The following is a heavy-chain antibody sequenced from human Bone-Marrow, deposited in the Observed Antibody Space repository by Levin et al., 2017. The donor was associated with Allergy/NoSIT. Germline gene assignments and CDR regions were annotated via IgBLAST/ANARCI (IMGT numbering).Heavy chain of an antibody. J-gene: IGHJ3*01. Sequence: AGGSLRLSCAASGFTFSTYGFTFSSYGMHWIRQGPDKGLEWVAVISADGSTEYYADSVKGRFTISRDNSNNTLYLQMNSLRPEDTAVYYCAKDERQLDGDAFDVWGQGTMVTVSS. D-gene: IGHD6-13*01. CDR1: GFTFSTYGFTFSSYG. V-gene: IGHV3-30*18. CDR3: AKDERQLDGDAFDV. CDR2: ISADGSTE.